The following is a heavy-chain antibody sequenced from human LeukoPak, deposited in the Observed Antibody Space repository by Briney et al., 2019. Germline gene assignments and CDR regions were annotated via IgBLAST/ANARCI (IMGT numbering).Heavy chain of an antibody. CDR3: ARVYSGYYGSGRNGAFDI. D-gene: IGHD3-10*01. V-gene: IGHV3-21*01. J-gene: IGHJ3*02. Sequence: PGGSLRLSCAASGSTFSSYSMNWVRQAPGKGLEWVSSISSSSSYIYYADSVKGRFTISRDNAKNSLYLQMNSLRAEDTAVYYCARVYSGYYGSGRNGAFDIWGQGTMVTVSS. CDR2: ISSSSSYI. CDR1: GSTFSSYS.